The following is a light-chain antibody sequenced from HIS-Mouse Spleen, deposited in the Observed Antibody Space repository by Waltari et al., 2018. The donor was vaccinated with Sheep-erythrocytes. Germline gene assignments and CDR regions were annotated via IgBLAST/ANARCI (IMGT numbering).Light chain of an antibody. V-gene: IGKV1-5*03. CDR2: KAS. CDR1: QSISSW. J-gene: IGKJ4*01. CDR3: QQYNSYPLT. Sequence: DIQMTQSPSTLSASVGDRVTITCRASQSISSWLAWYQQKSGKAPKLLIYKASSLESGVPSRFSGSGSGTEFTLTISSLQPDDFATYYCQQYNSYPLTFGGGTKVENK.